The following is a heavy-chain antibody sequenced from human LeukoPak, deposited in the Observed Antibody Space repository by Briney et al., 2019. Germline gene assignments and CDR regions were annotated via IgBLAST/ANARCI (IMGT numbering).Heavy chain of an antibody. Sequence: GGSLRLSCAVSGFIFSSYAMSWVRQAPGKGLEWVSAISGSGGSTYYADSVKGRFTISRDNSKNTLYLQMNSLRAEDTAVYYCANNPKSRVDDAFDIWGQGTMVTVSS. CDR2: ISGSGGST. V-gene: IGHV3-23*01. CDR1: GFIFSSYA. D-gene: IGHD1-14*01. J-gene: IGHJ3*02. CDR3: ANNPKSRVDDAFDI.